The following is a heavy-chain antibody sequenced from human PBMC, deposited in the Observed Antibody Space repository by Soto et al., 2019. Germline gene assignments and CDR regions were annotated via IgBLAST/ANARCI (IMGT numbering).Heavy chain of an antibody. Sequence: GASVKVSCKASGYTFTSYYMHWVRQAPGQGLEWMGIINPSGGSTSYAQKFQGRVTMTRDTSTSTVYMEMSSLRAEDTAVYYCAKDIVLMVYAIPYYYYGMDVWGQGTTVTVSS. J-gene: IGHJ6*02. CDR1: GYTFTSYY. D-gene: IGHD2-8*01. V-gene: IGHV1-46*01. CDR2: INPSGGST. CDR3: AKDIVLMVYAIPYYYYGMDV.